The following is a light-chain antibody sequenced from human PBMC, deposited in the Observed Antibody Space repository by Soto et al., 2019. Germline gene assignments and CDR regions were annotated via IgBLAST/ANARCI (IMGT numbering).Light chain of an antibody. CDR3: QSYDTSLSAWV. V-gene: IGLV1-40*01. J-gene: IGLJ3*02. Sequence: QPVLTQPPSVSGAPGQRVTISCTGTISNIGAGYDVHWYRQLPGTAPKLLIYGNINRPSGVPDRFSGSKSGSSASLAITGLQAEDEADYYCQSYDTSLSAWVFGGGTKLTVL. CDR2: GNI. CDR1: ISNIGAGYD.